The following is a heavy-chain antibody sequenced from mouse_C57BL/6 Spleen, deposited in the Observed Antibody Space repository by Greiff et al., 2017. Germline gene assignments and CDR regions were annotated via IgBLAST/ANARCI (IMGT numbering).Heavy chain of an antibody. CDR2: INPYNGDT. CDR1: GYSFTGYF. D-gene: IGHD1-1*01. V-gene: IGHV1-20*01. J-gene: IGHJ1*03. CDR3: AKGDYYGSSYEDFDV. Sequence: EVKLMESGPELVKPGDSVKISCKASGYSFTGYFMNWVMQSHGKSLEWIGRINPYNGDTFYNQKFKGKATLTVDKSSSTAHMELRSLTSEDSAVYYCAKGDYYGSSYEDFDVWGTGTTVTVSS.